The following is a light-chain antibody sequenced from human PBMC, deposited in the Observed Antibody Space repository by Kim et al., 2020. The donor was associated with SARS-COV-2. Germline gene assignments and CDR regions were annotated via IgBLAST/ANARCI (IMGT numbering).Light chain of an antibody. CDR3: CSYAGSYSVWV. J-gene: IGLJ3*02. V-gene: IGLV2-11*02. CDR1: SSDDDAYNY. Sequence: QSVTVSCTGTSSDDDAYNYVSWYQQHPGKAPKLMIYDVSKRPSGVIDRFSGSKSGNTASLTISGLQSEDEADYYCCSYAGSYSVWVFGGGTQLTVL. CDR2: DVS.